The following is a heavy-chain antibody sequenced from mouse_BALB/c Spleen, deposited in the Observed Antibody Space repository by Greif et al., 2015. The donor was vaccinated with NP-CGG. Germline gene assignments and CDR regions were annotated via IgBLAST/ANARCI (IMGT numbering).Heavy chain of an antibody. CDR1: GYTFTDYY. V-gene: IGHV1-19*01. CDR3: ARADY. J-gene: IGHJ2*01. Sequence: EVKLMESGPELVKPGASVKMSCKASGYTFTDYYMDWVKQSHGESFEWIGRVNPYNGGTSYNQKFKGKATLTVDKSSSTAYMELNSLTSEDSAVYYCARADYWGQGTTLTVSS. CDR2: VNPYNGGT.